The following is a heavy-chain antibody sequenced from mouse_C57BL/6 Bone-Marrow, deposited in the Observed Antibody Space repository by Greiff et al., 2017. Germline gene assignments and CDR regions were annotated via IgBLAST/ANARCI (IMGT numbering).Heavy chain of an antibody. Sequence: VQLQQSGAELARPGASVKLSCTASGYTFTSYGISWVKQRTGQGLEWIGEIYPRSGNTYYNEKFKGKATLTADKSSSTAYMELRSLTSEDSAVYVCARSGSYYSNYLAWVAYGGQGTLVTVSA. V-gene: IGHV1-81*01. J-gene: IGHJ3*01. CDR1: GYTFTSYG. D-gene: IGHD2-5*01. CDR3: ARSGSYYSNYLAWVAY. CDR2: IYPRSGNT.